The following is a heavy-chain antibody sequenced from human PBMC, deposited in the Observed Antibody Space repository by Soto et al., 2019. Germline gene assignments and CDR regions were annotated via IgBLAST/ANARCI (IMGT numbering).Heavy chain of an antibody. CDR1: GFNFNDSA. D-gene: IGHD6-13*01. V-gene: IGHV3-73*01. J-gene: IGHJ6*02. Sequence: PGGSLRLSCEASGFNFNDSAMHWVRQASGKGLEWVGRIRSKANTYATTYAASVKGRFIISRDDSKNTAYLQMNSLKIDDTAVYYCSRKVEGAADRPSHFYGMDVWGHGTTVTVSS. CDR3: SRKVEGAADRPSHFYGMDV. CDR2: IRSKANTYAT.